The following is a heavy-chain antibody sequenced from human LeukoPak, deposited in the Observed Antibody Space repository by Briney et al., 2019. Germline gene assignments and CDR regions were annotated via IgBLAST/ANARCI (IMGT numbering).Heavy chain of an antibody. Sequence: NPSETLSLTCTVSGGSISRYYWSWIRQPPGKGLEWIGYIYYSGSTNYNPSLKSRVTISVDTSKNQFSLKLSSVTAADTAVYYCTRGSIAYYYMDVWGKGTTVTISS. CDR1: GGSISRYY. CDR3: TRGSIAYYYMDV. J-gene: IGHJ6*03. V-gene: IGHV4-59*01. CDR2: IYYSGST. D-gene: IGHD3-22*01.